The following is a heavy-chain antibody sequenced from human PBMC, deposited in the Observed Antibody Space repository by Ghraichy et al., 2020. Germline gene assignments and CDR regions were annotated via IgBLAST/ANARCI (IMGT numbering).Heavy chain of an antibody. CDR2: IYYSGST. Sequence: SETLSLTCTVSGGSISSYYWSWIRQPPGKGLEWIGYIYYSGSTNYNPSLKSRVTISVDTSKNQFSLKLSSVTAADTAVYYCARDLGDSYGAPNWFDPWGQGTLVTVSS. V-gene: IGHV4-59*01. D-gene: IGHD5-18*01. CDR1: GGSISSYY. J-gene: IGHJ5*02. CDR3: ARDLGDSYGAPNWFDP.